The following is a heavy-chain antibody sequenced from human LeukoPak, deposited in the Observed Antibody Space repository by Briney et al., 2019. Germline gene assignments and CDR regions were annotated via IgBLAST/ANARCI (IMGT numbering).Heavy chain of an antibody. J-gene: IGHJ5*02. V-gene: IGHV4-4*07. CDR1: GGSISSDY. Sequence: PSETLSLTCTVSGGSISSDYWSWIRQPDGKGLEWIGRIYTSGSTNYNPSLKSRVSMSVDTSTNQFSLKLGSVTAADTAVYYCARDSLVHPNRWFDPWGQGTLVIVSS. CDR2: IYTSGST. D-gene: IGHD6-13*01. CDR3: ARDSLVHPNRWFDP.